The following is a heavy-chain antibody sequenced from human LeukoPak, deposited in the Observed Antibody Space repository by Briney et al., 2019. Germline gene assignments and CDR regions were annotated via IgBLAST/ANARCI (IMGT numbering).Heavy chain of an antibody. D-gene: IGHD5-18*01. V-gene: IGHV3-23*01. CDR2: ISGSGDNT. CDR3: AKESQRGYSYGYIRDYFDS. CDR1: GFTFSSYA. Sequence: GGSLRLSCGAFGFTFSSYAMNWVRQAPGKGLEWISSISGSGDNTYYADSVKGRFTISRDKSKNTLYLQMNSLRVEDTAVYYCAKESQRGYSYGYIRDYFDSWGQGTLVTVSS. J-gene: IGHJ4*02.